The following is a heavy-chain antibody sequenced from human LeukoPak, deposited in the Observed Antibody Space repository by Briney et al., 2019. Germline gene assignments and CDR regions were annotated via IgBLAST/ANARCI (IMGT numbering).Heavy chain of an antibody. J-gene: IGHJ4*02. CDR1: GYTFTSYG. Sequence: ASVKVSCKASGYTFTSYGMSWVRQAPGQGLEWMGWISAYNGNTNYAQKLQGRVTMTTDTSTSTAYMELRSLRSDDTAVYYCARTGQITTNRRTSPDYWGQGTLVTVSS. CDR3: ARTGQITTNRRTSPDY. V-gene: IGHV1-18*01. CDR2: ISAYNGNT. D-gene: IGHD3-16*01.